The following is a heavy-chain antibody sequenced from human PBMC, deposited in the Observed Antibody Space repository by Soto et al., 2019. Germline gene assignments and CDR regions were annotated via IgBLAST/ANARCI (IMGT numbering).Heavy chain of an antibody. Sequence: PSETLSLTCTVSGGSISSYYWSWIRQPPGKGLEWIGYIYYSGSTNYNPSLKSRVTISVDTSKNQFSLKLSSVTAADTAVYYCARLKLEYDILTGYQSFGFDYWGQGTLVTVSS. CDR1: GGSISSYY. V-gene: IGHV4-59*08. D-gene: IGHD3-9*01. J-gene: IGHJ4*02. CDR2: IYYSGST. CDR3: ARLKLEYDILTGYQSFGFDY.